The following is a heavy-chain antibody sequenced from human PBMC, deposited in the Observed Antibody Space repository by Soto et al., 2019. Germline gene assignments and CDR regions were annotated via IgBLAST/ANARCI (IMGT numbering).Heavy chain of an antibody. CDR1: RLTFSSYA. V-gene: IGHV3-23*01. CDR3: AKGPTIFGVVISYSFYYGLDV. CDR2: ISSSGSTT. J-gene: IGHJ6*02. Sequence: PGGSLRLSCSASRLTFSSYAMSWVRHAPLNWLEWVSAISSSGSTTYSADSVKGRFTISRDNSKNTLYLQMNSLRAEDTAVYYCAKGPTIFGVVISYSFYYGLDVWGQGTTVTVSS. D-gene: IGHD3-3*01.